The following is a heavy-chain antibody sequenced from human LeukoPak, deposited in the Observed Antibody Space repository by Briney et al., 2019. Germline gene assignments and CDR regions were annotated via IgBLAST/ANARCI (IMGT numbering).Heavy chain of an antibody. CDR3: ARDTSSEGVVVVPAARGDYYYMDV. CDR2: IIPIFGTA. J-gene: IGHJ6*03. D-gene: IGHD2-2*01. V-gene: IGHV1-69*05. Sequence: GASVNVSCKASGGTFSSYAISWVRQAPGQGLEWMGGIIPIFGTANYAQKFQGRVTITTDESTSTAYMELSSLRSEDTAVYYCARDTSSEGVVVVPAARGDYYYMDVWGKGTTVTVSS. CDR1: GGTFSSYA.